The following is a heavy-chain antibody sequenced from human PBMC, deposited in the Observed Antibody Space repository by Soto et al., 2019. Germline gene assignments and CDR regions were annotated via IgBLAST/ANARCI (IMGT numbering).Heavy chain of an antibody. CDR3: AKGFGELFNYFDY. CDR2: ISWNSGSI. CDR1: GFTFDDYA. J-gene: IGHJ4*02. Sequence: PGGSLRLSCAASGFTFDDYAMHWVRQAPGKGLEWVSGISWNSGSIGYADSVKGRFTISRDNAKNSLYLQMNSLRAEDTALYYCAKGFGELFNYFDYWGQGTLVTVSS. D-gene: IGHD3-10*01. V-gene: IGHV3-9*01.